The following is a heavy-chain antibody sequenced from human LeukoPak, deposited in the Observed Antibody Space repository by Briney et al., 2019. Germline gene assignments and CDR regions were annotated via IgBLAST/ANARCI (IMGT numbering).Heavy chain of an antibody. CDR2: IYPGDSDT. D-gene: IGHD3-3*01. Sequence: GEALKISWKGSGYSFTSYWIGWVRQMPGKGLEWMGIIYPGDSDTRYSPSFQGQVTLSADKAISTAYLQWSSLKASDTAMYYCARLGFYYHYYMDVWGKGTTVTVSS. V-gene: IGHV5-51*01. CDR3: ARLGFYYHYYMDV. J-gene: IGHJ6*03. CDR1: GYSFTSYW.